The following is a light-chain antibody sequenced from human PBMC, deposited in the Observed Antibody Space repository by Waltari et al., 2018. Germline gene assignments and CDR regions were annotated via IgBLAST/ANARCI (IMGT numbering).Light chain of an antibody. CDR3: SSYAGSLYV. CDR1: SSDVGGYNY. CDR2: EVS. V-gene: IGLV2-8*01. J-gene: IGLJ1*01. Sequence: QSALTQPPSASGSPGQSVTISCTGTSSDVGGYNYVSWYQQPPGKAPKLMIYEVSKRPSGVPGRFSGSKSGNPASLTVSGLQAEDEADYYCSSYAGSLYVFGTGTKVTVL.